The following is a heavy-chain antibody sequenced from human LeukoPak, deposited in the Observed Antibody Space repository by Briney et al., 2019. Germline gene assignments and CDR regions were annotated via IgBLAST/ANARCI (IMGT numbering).Heavy chain of an antibody. V-gene: IGHV3-23*01. CDR2: ISTSDSRT. D-gene: IGHD6-13*01. CDR3: AKRAAAGSGYYNFFVDV. J-gene: IGHJ6*04. Sequence: GGSLRLSCTASQFTFSTYAMSWVRQSPGKGLEWVSGISTSDSRTYYADSVKGRFVISRDNSKNTLYLQMNSLRAEDTAVYYCAKRAAAGSGYYNFFVDVWGNGTSVTVSS. CDR1: QFTFSTYA.